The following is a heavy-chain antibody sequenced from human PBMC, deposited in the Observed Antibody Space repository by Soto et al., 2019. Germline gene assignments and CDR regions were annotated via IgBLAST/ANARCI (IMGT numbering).Heavy chain of an antibody. CDR1: GFTFSDYY. Sequence: QLEESGGGLVQPEGSLRLSCAASGFTFSDYYMSWIRQAPGKGLEWVAYISSSGSIIKYGDSMKGRFTISRDNSKNTLYLQVNSLRVEDTGVYYCARDAEGMDVWGQGTTVIVSS. CDR3: ARDAEGMDV. V-gene: IGHV3-11*01. CDR2: ISSSGSII. J-gene: IGHJ6*02.